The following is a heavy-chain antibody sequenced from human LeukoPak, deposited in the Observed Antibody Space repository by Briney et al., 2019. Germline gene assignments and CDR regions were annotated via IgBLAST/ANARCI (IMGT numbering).Heavy chain of an antibody. CDR1: GFTFSDHY. CDR3: ARVVAGRPDYFDY. V-gene: IGHV3-72*01. CDR2: TRNKANSYTT. J-gene: IGHJ4*02. D-gene: IGHD6-19*01. Sequence: GGSLRLSCAASGFTFSDHYMDWVRQAPGKGLEWVGRTRNKANSYTTEYAASVKGRFTISRDDSKNSLYLQMSSLKTEDTAVYYCARVVAGRPDYFDYWGQGTLVTVSS.